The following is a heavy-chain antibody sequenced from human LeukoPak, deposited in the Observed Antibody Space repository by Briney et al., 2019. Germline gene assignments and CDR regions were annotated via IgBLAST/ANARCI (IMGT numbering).Heavy chain of an antibody. J-gene: IGHJ4*02. CDR3: ARPYSSGWDPIYY. Sequence: GGSLRLSCAASGFTFSSYWMSWVRQAPGKGLEWVANIKQDGSEKYYVDSVKGRFTISRDNAKNSLYLQMNSLRAEDTAVYYCARPYSSGWDPIYYWGQGTLVTVSA. V-gene: IGHV3-7*01. D-gene: IGHD6-19*01. CDR1: GFTFSSYW. CDR2: IKQDGSEK.